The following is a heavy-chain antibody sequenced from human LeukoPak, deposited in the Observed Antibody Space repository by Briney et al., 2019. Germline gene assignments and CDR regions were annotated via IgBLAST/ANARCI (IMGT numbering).Heavy chain of an antibody. D-gene: IGHD3-16*01. CDR1: GASISSGSDY. CDR2: VHTSGNP. V-gene: IGHV4-61*02. Sequence: PSQTLSLTCSVSGASISSGSDYWSWIRQPAGKALEWIGRVHTSGNPNYNSSLESRVSISIDRSKNQFSLELNSVTAADTAVYYCARDGGDLGPGTIRGARFYYYYMDVWGKGTTVIVSS. CDR3: ARDGGDLGPGTIRGARFYYYYMDV. J-gene: IGHJ6*03.